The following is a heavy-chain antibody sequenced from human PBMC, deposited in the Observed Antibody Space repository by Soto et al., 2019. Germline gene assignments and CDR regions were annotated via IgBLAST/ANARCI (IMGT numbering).Heavy chain of an antibody. CDR2: IIPIFGTA. V-gene: IGHV1-69*13. J-gene: IGHJ5*02. CDR3: ARARHPGNGVFAP. CDR1: GGTFSSYA. D-gene: IGHD1-1*01. Sequence: SVKVSCKASGGTFSSYAISWVRQAPGQGLEWMGGIIPIFGTANYAQKFQGRVTITADESTSTAYMELSSLRSEDTAVYYCARARHPGNGVFAPWGQGTRVTVYS.